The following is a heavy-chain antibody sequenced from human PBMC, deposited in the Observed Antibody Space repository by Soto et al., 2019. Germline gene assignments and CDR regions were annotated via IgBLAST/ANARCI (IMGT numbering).Heavy chain of an antibody. CDR2: ISAYNGNT. CDR1: GYTFTSYV. V-gene: IGHV1-18*01. D-gene: IGHD1-7*01. J-gene: IGHJ4*02. Sequence: ASVKVSCKASGYTFTSYVISWVRQAPGQGLEWMGWISAYNGNTNYAQKLQGRVTMTTDTSTSTAYMELRSLRSDDTAVYYCARGVRITGTFTGGPFDYWGQGTLVTVSS. CDR3: ARGVRITGTFTGGPFDY.